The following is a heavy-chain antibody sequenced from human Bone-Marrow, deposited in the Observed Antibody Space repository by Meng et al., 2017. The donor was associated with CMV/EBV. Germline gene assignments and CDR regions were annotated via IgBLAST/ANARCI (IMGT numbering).Heavy chain of an antibody. J-gene: IGHJ6*02. CDR3: ARVSKDYPHYYYYGMDV. Sequence: SETLSLTCTVSGGSISSYYWSWIRQPAGKGLEWIGRIYTSGSTNYNPSLKSRVTMSVDTSKNQFSLKLSSVTAADTAVYYCARVSKDYPHYYYYGMDVWGQGTTVTVSS. CDR2: IYTSGST. D-gene: IGHD3-16*01. V-gene: IGHV4-4*07. CDR1: GGSISSYY.